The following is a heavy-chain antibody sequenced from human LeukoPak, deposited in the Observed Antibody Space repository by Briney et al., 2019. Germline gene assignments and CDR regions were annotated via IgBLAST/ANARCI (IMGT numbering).Heavy chain of an antibody. CDR1: GGIFSSYA. J-gene: IGHJ4*02. D-gene: IGHD2-2*01. V-gene: IGHV1-18*01. Sequence: GSSVKVSCKASGGIFSSYAISWVRQAPGQGLEWMGWISAYNGNTNYAQKLQGRVTMTTDTSTSTAYMELRSLRSDDTAVYYCARDPADIVVVPAGGFFDYWGQGTLVTVSS. CDR2: ISAYNGNT. CDR3: ARDPADIVVVPAGGFFDY.